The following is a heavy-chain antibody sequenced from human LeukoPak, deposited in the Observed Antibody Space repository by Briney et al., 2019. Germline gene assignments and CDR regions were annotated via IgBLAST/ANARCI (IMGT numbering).Heavy chain of an antibody. CDR3: ARGSSSWLDYYMDV. CDR2: VYYSGST. D-gene: IGHD6-13*01. J-gene: IGHJ6*03. V-gene: IGHV4-38-2*02. CDR1: GYSISSGYY. Sequence: PSETLSLTCTVSGYSISSGYYWTWIRQPPGKGLECVGHVYYSGSTYYNPSLKSRVTISLDTSKNRFSLKLSSVTAADTAVYYCARGSSSWLDYYMDVWGKGTTVTVSS.